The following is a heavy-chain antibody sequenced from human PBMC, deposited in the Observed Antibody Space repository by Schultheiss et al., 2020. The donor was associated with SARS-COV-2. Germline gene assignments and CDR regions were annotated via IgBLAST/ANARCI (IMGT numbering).Heavy chain of an antibody. CDR3: ARAPGGDSYYYYMDV. CDR1: GFTFSSYG. CDR2: ISSSGSTI. D-gene: IGHD3-16*01. V-gene: IGHV3-48*04. Sequence: GESLKISCAASGFTFSSYGMHWVRQAPGKGLEWVSYISSSGSTIYYADSVKGRFTISRDNAKNSLYLQMNSLRAEDTAVYYCARAPGGDSYYYYMDVWGKGTTVTVSS. J-gene: IGHJ6*03.